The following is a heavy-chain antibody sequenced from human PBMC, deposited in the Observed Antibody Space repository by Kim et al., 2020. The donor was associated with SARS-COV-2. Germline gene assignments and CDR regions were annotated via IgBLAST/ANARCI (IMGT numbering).Heavy chain of an antibody. CDR3: ARLVETTVTTVGVSDY. Sequence: SETLSLTCTVSGGSISSSSYYWGWIRQPPGKGLEWIGSIYYSGSTYYNPSLKSRVTISVDTSKNQFSLKLSSVTAADTAVYYCARLVETTVTTVGVSDYWGQGTLVTVSS. D-gene: IGHD4-17*01. J-gene: IGHJ4*02. CDR2: IYYSGST. CDR1: GGSISSSSYY. V-gene: IGHV4-39*01.